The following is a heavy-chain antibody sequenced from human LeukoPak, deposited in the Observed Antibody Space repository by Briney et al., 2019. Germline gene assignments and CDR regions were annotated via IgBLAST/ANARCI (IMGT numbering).Heavy chain of an antibody. CDR3: AKSLGATRGYFEH. D-gene: IGHD1-26*01. V-gene: IGHV3-30*04. Sequence: GGSLRLSCAASGFPFTSYSMHWVRQAPGKGLEWVGVVLYDGSMQYYADSVKGRFTISRDNSKNTLYVQMNSLRPEDTAVYYCAKSLGATRGYFEHWGQGTLVTVSS. CDR2: VLYDGSMQ. J-gene: IGHJ4*02. CDR1: GFPFTSYS.